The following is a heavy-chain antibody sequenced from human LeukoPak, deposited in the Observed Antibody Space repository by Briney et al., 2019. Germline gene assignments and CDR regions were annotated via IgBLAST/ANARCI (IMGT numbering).Heavy chain of an antibody. CDR1: GYSFTSYW. V-gene: IGHV5-10-1*01. D-gene: IGHD4-11*01. CDR3: ARTPAVTPDY. CDR2: IDPSDSYT. J-gene: IGHJ4*02. Sequence: GEPLRISCKGSGYSFTSYWISWVRQMPGKGLEWMGRIDPSDSYTNYSPSFQGHVTISADKSISTAYLQWGSLKASDTAMYYCARTPAVTPDYWGQGTLVTVSS.